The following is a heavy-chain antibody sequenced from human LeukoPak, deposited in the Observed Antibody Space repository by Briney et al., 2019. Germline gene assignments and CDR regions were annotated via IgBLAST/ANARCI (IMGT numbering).Heavy chain of an antibody. V-gene: IGHV1-8*01. CDR3: AREAVAGTEGWFDP. CDR1: GYTFTSYD. Sequence: ASVKVPCKASGYTFTSYDINWVRQATGQGLEWMGWMNPNSGNTGYAQKFQGRVTMTRNTSISTAYMELSSLRSEDTAVYYCAREAVAGTEGWFDPWGQGTLVTVSS. D-gene: IGHD6-19*01. J-gene: IGHJ5*02. CDR2: MNPNSGNT.